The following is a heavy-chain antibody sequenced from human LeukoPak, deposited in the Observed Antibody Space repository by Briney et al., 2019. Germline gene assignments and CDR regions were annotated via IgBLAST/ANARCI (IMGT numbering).Heavy chain of an antibody. Sequence: SETLSLTCTVSGGSISSSGHYWDWIRQPPGKGLEWIGGICYSGSTDYNPSLQSRVTISADTSKNQFSLKLSSVTAADTAVYYCARDNDIAAPIGAFDIWGQGTMVTVSS. D-gene: IGHD6-13*01. V-gene: IGHV4-39*02. CDR3: ARDNDIAAPIGAFDI. CDR1: GGSISSSGHY. J-gene: IGHJ3*02. CDR2: ICYSGST.